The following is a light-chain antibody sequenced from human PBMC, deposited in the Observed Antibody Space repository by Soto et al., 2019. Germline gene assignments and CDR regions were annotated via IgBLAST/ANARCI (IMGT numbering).Light chain of an antibody. Sequence: QPVLTQPPSASGTPGQRVTISCSGSSSNIGSNSVNWYQHLPGTAPKLLIYSNNLRPSGVPDRFSGSKSGTSASLAISGLQSEDEADYYCAAWDDSLKAVFGGGTKLTVL. V-gene: IGLV1-44*01. J-gene: IGLJ2*01. CDR2: SNN. CDR1: SSNIGSNS. CDR3: AAWDDSLKAV.